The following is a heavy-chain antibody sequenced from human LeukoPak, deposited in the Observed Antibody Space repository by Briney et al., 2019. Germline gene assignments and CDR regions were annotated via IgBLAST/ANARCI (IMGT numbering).Heavy chain of an antibody. Sequence: PGGSLRLSCAASGFTFSSYAMHWVRQAPGKGLEWVAVISYDGSNKYYADSVKGRFTISRDNSKNTLYLQMNSLRAEDTAVYYCAREVVLSTSAWFKYWGQGTLVTVSS. CDR3: AREVVLSTSAWFKY. V-gene: IGHV3-30-3*01. J-gene: IGHJ4*02. CDR1: GFTFSSYA. CDR2: ISYDGSNK. D-gene: IGHD3-22*01.